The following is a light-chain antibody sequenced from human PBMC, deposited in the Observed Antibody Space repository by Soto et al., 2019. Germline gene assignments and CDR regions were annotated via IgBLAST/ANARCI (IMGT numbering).Light chain of an antibody. Sequence: AIQMTQSPSSLSASVGDRVTITCRASQGIRNDLGWYQQKPGKAPKLLIYAASSLQSGVPPRFSGSGSGTDFTLTISSLQPEDFATYYCQQYVNYPYTFGQGTKLEIK. CDR3: QQYVNYPYT. CDR1: QGIRND. J-gene: IGKJ2*01. CDR2: AAS. V-gene: IGKV1-6*01.